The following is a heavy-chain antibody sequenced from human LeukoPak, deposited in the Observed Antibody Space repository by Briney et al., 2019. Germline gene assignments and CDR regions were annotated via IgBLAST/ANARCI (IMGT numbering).Heavy chain of an antibody. V-gene: IGHV3-23*01. Sequence: GGSLRLSCAASGFTFSSYAMSWVRHAPGKGLEWVSAISGSGGSTYYADSVKGRFTISRDNSKKTLYLQMNSLRAEDTAVYYCAKEPPGIAAAGWVFDYWGQGTLVTVSS. CDR1: GFTFSSYA. J-gene: IGHJ4*02. CDR2: ISGSGGST. CDR3: AKEPPGIAAAGWVFDY. D-gene: IGHD6-13*01.